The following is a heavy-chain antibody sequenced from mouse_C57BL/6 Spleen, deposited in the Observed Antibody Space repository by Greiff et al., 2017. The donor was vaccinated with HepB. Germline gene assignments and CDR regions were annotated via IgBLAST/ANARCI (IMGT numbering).Heavy chain of an antibody. V-gene: IGHV5-12*01. CDR2: ISNGGGST. J-gene: IGHJ1*03. CDR1: GFTFSDYY. Sequence: EVQRVESGGGLVQPGGSLKLSCAASGFTFSDYYMYWVRQTPEKRLEWVAYISNGGGSTYYPDTVKGRFAISRDNAKNTLYLQMSRLKSEDTAMYYCARHRYYGSSLDWYFDVWGTGTTVTVSS. D-gene: IGHD1-1*01. CDR3: ARHRYYGSSLDWYFDV.